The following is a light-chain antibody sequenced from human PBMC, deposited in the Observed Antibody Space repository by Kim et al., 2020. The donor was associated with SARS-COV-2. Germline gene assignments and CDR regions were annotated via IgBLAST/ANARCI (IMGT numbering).Light chain of an antibody. CDR3: KQRSNWPLT. Sequence: EIVLTQSPATLSLSPGERATLSCRASQSVSSYLAWYQQKPSQAPRLLIYDAPSRATSIPARFSGSGSGTDFTLTISSLEPEDFAFYYCKQRSNWPLTFGGGTKMHIK. V-gene: IGKV3-11*01. J-gene: IGKJ4*01. CDR2: DAP. CDR1: QSVSSY.